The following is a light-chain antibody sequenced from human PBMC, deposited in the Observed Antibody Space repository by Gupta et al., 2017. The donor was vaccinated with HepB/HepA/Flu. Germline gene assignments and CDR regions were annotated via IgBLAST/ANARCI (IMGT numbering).Light chain of an antibody. CDR3: YSSGGTSYSFV. Sequence: SALTQPRSVSGSPGQAVGISCTGRSTDIGGYNYFTWYKQVPDKPPKLMRDYVTKRPSGVHDRVSSSTSATTASLTISVPQSEDEAEYYCYSSGGTSYSFVFGTGTKVTVL. CDR2: YVT. V-gene: IGLV2-11*01. CDR1: STDIGGYNY. J-gene: IGLJ1*01.